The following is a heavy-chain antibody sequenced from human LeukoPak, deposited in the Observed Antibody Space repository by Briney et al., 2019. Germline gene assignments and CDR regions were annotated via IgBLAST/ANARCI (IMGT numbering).Heavy chain of an antibody. V-gene: IGHV4-59*08. Sequence: TSETLSLICTVSGGSISSYSWSWLRQPPGKGLEWIGYIYYTGSTNYNPSLKSRVTISVDTSKNQFSLKLTSVTAADTAVYYCVRSLATSGMYWGQGTLVTVSS. CDR2: IYYTGST. CDR1: GGSISSYS. CDR3: VRSLATSGMY. D-gene: IGHD6-13*01. J-gene: IGHJ4*02.